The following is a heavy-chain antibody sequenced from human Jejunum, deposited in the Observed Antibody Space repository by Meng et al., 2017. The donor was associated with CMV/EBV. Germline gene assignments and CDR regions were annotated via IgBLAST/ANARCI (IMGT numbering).Heavy chain of an antibody. D-gene: IGHD3-9*01. CDR1: GFTFSTHY. Sequence: AASGFTFSTHYMHWVRQAPGKGLVWVSRINPDGSSTSYADSVKGRFTISRDNAKNTLYLQMNSLRAEDTAVYYCVRLNTLTPFDYWGQGTLVTVSS. CDR3: VRLNTLTPFDY. V-gene: IGHV3-74*01. CDR2: INPDGSST. J-gene: IGHJ4*02.